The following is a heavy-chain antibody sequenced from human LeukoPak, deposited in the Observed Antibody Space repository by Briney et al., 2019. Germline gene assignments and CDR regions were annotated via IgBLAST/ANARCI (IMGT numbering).Heavy chain of an antibody. CDR3: ARFSADCSSTSCYIDN. V-gene: IGHV4-59*08. D-gene: IGHD2-2*02. CDR2: IHYTGST. CDR1: GSSFSSYH. Sequence: PSETLSLTCSVFGSSFSSYHWTWIRQSPGKGLELIGHIHYTGSTTYNPSLKSQVTIALDTSKSQFSLKLNSVSAADSAVYYCARFSADCSSTSCYIDNWGQGTLVTVSS. J-gene: IGHJ4*02.